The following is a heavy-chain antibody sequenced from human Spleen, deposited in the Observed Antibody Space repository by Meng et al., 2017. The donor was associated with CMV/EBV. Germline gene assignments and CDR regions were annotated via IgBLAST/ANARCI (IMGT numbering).Heavy chain of an antibody. CDR1: GFTVSRNY. CDR2: FYSGGNT. CDR3: ARPFRGHSYGFDY. D-gene: IGHD5-18*01. J-gene: IGHJ4*02. Sequence: CAASGFTVSRNYMSWVRQAPGKGLEWVSGFYSGGNTYYADSVRGRFIVSRDNSNNTLYLLMNSLRAEDTAVYYCARPFRGHSYGFDYWGQGILVTVSS. V-gene: IGHV3-66*02.